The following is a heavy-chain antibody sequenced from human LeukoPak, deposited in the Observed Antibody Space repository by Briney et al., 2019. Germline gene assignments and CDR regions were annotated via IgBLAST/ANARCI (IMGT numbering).Heavy chain of an antibody. J-gene: IGHJ6*02. Sequence: PGGSLRLSCAASGFTFSSYGMHWVRQAPGKGLEWVAVISYDGSNKYYADSVKGRFTISRDNSKNTLYLQMNSLRAEDTVVYYCAKDLRRGGDRSDYYYYGMDVWGQGTTVTVSS. CDR3: AKDLRRGGDRSDYYYYGMDV. D-gene: IGHD2-21*02. CDR1: GFTFSSYG. V-gene: IGHV3-30*18. CDR2: ISYDGSNK.